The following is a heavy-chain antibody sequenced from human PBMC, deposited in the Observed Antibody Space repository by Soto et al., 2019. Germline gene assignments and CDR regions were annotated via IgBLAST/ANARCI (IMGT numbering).Heavy chain of an antibody. V-gene: IGHV4-34*01. D-gene: IGHD2-21*02. J-gene: IGHJ4*02. CDR3: ARRIVVVTAHDY. CDR1: SGSFIGYY. CDR2: INHSGGT. Sequence: PSETLSLTCAFYSGSFIGYYWNWIRQPPGKGLEWIGEINHSGGTNYSPSLKSRVTISVDTSKNQFSLKVSSVTAADTAVYYCARRIVVVTAHDYWGQGTLVTVSS.